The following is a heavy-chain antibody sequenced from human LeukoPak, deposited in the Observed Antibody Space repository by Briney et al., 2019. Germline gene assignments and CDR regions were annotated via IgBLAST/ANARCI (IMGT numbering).Heavy chain of an antibody. Sequence: SETLSLTCTVSGGSISSSSYDWGWIRQPPGKGLEGIGSFYYSGSTYYNPSLKSRVTMSVDTSKKQFSLKLSSVTAADTAVYYCSAYYYDTSAAYYFDYWGQGTLVTVSS. D-gene: IGHD3-22*01. CDR2: FYYSGST. CDR1: GGSISSSSYD. V-gene: IGHV4-39*01. CDR3: SAYYYDTSAAYYFDY. J-gene: IGHJ4*02.